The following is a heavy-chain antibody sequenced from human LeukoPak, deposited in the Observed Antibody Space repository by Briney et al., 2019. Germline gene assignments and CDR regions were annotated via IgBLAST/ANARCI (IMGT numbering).Heavy chain of an antibody. CDR1: GFTFSSYA. CDR3: ARGPSGVATVPFDP. CDR2: ISYDGSDK. Sequence: GRSLRLSCAASGFTFSSYAMHWVRQAPGKGLEWVAVISYDGSDKYYADSVKGRFTISRDNAKNSLYLQMNSLRAEDTALYYCARGPSGVATVPFDPWGQGTLVTVSS. D-gene: IGHD5-12*01. J-gene: IGHJ5*02. V-gene: IGHV3-30-3*01.